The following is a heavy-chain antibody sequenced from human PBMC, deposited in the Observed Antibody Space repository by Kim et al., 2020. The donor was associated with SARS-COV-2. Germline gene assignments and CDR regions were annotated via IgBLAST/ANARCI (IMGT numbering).Heavy chain of an antibody. CDR2: ILPMVDIP. CDR3: AKGGQVVIDGRVSLTPYDH. V-gene: IGHV1-69*04. Sequence: SVKVSCKASGGTFSNYAVNWVRQAPGQGLEWMGRILPMVDIPNYARNFQGRLTTTADKSTSTAYMELTGLTSADTAVYYCAKGGQVVIDGRVSLTPYDHWGQGALVTVSS. CDR1: GGTFSNYA. J-gene: IGHJ5*02. D-gene: IGHD2-21*01.